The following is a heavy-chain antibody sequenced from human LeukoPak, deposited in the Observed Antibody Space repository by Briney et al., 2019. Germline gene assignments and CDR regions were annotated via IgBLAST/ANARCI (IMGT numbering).Heavy chain of an antibody. CDR2: IYHSGST. V-gene: IGHV4-30-2*01. CDR1: GGSISSGGYS. D-gene: IGHD5-24*01. J-gene: IGHJ4*02. Sequence: SETLSLTCAVSGGSISSGGYSWSWIRQPPGKGLDWIGYIYHSGSTYYNPSLKSRVNISVDRSKNQFSLKLSSVTAADTAVYYCARGEAMANFDYWGQGTLVTVSS. CDR3: ARGEAMANFDY.